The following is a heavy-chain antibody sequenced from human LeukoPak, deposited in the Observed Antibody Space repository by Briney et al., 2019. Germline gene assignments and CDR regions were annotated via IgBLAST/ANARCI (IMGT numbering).Heavy chain of an antibody. Sequence: GSLRPSCAASGITLRSYSKNWVRQAPRKGPEWVSYINNSNSTIYYADSVKGRFTISRDNAKNSLYLQMNSLRAEDTAVYYCARGGRKAVAGTPNWFDPWGQGTLVTVSS. V-gene: IGHV3-48*01. D-gene: IGHD6-19*01. CDR3: ARGGRKAVAGTPNWFDP. CDR2: INNSNSTI. CDR1: GITLRSYS. J-gene: IGHJ5*02.